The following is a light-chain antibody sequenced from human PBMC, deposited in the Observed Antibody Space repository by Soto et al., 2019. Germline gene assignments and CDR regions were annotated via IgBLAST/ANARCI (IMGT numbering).Light chain of an antibody. J-gene: IGLJ2*01. V-gene: IGLV2-8*01. Sequence: QSVLTQPPSASGSPGQSVTISCTGTSSDVGGYNYVSWYQQHPGKAPKLMIYEVSKRPSGVPDRFSGSKSGNTASLTVSGLQADDEADYYCSSYAGSNNPHVVFGGGTKVTVL. CDR2: EVS. CDR1: SSDVGGYNY. CDR3: SSYAGSNNPHVV.